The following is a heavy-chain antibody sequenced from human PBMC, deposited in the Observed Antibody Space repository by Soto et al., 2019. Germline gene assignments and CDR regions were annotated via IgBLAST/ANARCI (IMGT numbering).Heavy chain of an antibody. CDR2: INAGNGNT. J-gene: IGHJ4*01. Sequence: ASVKVSCTASGYTLTSYARHWVRQAHGQRLEWMGWINAGNGNTRYSQQFQDRVTITRDTSASIAYMELSSLTSEDTAVYYCTRGNRYLEYWGHGTLVTVSS. CDR1: GYTLTSYA. CDR3: TRGNRYLEY. V-gene: IGHV1-3*01.